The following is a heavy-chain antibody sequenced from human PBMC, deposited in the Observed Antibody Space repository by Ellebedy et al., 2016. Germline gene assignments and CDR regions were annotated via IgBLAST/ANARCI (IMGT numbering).Heavy chain of an antibody. CDR3: ARVEIPAIIVGEGDDVFDI. CDR1: GGSISSDDYY. CDR2: IYYSGNT. Sequence: SETLSLXXTVSGGSISSDDYYWSWIRQPPGKGLEWIGYIYYSGNTNYNPSLKSRVTISIDTSKNRFSLKLDSVTAADTAVYYCARVEIPAIIVGEGDDVFDIWGQGTMVTVSS. V-gene: IGHV4-30-4*01. D-gene: IGHD2-2*01. J-gene: IGHJ3*02.